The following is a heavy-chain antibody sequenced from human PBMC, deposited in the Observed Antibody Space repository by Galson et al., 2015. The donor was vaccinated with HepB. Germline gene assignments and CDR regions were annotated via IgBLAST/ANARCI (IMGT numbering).Heavy chain of an antibody. V-gene: IGHV1-46*04. D-gene: IGHD5-12*01. CDR1: GYTFTSYY. CDR3: AREPTYSGYDGTTPNFDY. Sequence: SVKVSCKASGYTFTSYYMHWVRQAPGRGLEWMGIINPSGGSTSYAQKLQGRVTMTRDTSTSTVYMELSSLRSENTAVYYCAREPTYSGYDGTTPNFDYWGQGTLVTVSS. J-gene: IGHJ4*02. CDR2: INPSGGST.